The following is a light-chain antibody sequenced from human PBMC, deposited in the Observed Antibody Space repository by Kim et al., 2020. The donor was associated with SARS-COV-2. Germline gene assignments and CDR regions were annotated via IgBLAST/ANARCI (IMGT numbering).Light chain of an antibody. V-gene: IGLV1-44*01. J-gene: IGLJ2*01. CDR1: SSNIASNT. Sequence: QRVTIPCSGSSSNIASNTVNWYQQVPGTAPKLLIYNNDQRPSGVPDRFSGSKSGTSASLAINGLQSEDESDYYCAAWDDSLRGLLFGAGTKLTVL. CDR3: AAWDDSLRGLL. CDR2: NND.